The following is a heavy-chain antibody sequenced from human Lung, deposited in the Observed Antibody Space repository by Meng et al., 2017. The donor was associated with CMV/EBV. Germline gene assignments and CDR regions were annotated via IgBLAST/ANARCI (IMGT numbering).Heavy chain of an antibody. J-gene: IGHJ3*02. Sequence: GGSLRLXXAASGFTFSSFSSYAMHWVRQAPGKGLEWVASIPYDRSNKYYTDSVKGRFTISRDNSKNALYLHMNSLRTEDTAVYYCAKVKVTAALLDSFDIWGQGXMVTVSS. D-gene: IGHD2-2*01. CDR2: IPYDRSNK. CDR1: GFTFSSFSSYA. CDR3: AKVKVTAALLDSFDI. V-gene: IGHV3-30*02.